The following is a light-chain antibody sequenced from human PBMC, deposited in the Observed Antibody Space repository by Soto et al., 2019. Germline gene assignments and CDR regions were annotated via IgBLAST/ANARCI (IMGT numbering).Light chain of an antibody. CDR1: SSNTGKNY. V-gene: IGLV1-51*02. Sequence: QSVLAQPPSVSAARGQKVTISCSGSSSNTGKNYVSWYQQLPGTAPKLLIYENNKRPSGIPDRFSGSKSGTSATLGITGLQTGDEADYYCGTWDSSLYVGVFGGGTKLTVL. J-gene: IGLJ3*02. CDR3: GTWDSSLYVGV. CDR2: ENN.